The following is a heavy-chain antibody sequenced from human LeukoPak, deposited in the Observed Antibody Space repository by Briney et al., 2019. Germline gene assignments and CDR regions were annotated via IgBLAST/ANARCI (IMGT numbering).Heavy chain of an antibody. CDR2: ISGSGVTT. V-gene: IGHV3-23*01. Sequence: GGSLRLSCAASGFPFSTNAMTWVRKAPGKGLEWVSAISGSGVTTYYADSVKGRFAISRDNSRNTLYPQMNSLRAEDTAVYYCAKAYYGDYYDYWGQGTLVTVSS. CDR3: AKAYYGDYYDY. D-gene: IGHD3-3*01. CDR1: GFPFSTNA. J-gene: IGHJ4*02.